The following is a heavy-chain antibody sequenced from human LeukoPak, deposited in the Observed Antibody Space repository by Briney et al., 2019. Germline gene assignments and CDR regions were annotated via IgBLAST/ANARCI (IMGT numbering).Heavy chain of an antibody. V-gene: IGHV4-61*08. J-gene: IGHJ3*02. D-gene: IGHD3-22*01. CDR1: GGSISSGGYY. CDR2: IYYSGST. Sequence: SETLSLTCNVSGGSISSGGYYWSWIRQPPGKGLEWIGYIYYSGSTNYNPSLKSRVTISVDTSKNQFSLKLSSVTAADTAVYYCARSAPYYYDSSGYPFDAFDIWGQGTMVTVSS. CDR3: ARSAPYYYDSSGYPFDAFDI.